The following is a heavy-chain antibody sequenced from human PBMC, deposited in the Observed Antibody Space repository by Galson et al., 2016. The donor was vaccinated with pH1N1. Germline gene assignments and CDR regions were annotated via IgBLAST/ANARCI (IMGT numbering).Heavy chain of an antibody. CDR2: ISYNGHDE. Sequence: SLRLSCAASGFNFDTFAMHWVHRTPGKGLEWVAFISYNGHDESYADSLKGRFTVSRDNSKNRLYLHMNSLRPDDTGLYYCAREDWSYGDTYYNGMDVWGQGTTVTVSS. CDR1: GFNFDTFA. J-gene: IGHJ6*02. D-gene: IGHD1-26*01. V-gene: IGHV3-30*03. CDR3: AREDWSYGDTYYNGMDV.